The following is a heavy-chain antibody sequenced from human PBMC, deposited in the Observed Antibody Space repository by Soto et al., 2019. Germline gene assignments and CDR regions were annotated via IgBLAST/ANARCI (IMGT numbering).Heavy chain of an antibody. Sequence: PSETLSLTCTVRDVSISSWYSSWIRQHPGKGLEWIGYIYYSGSTNYNPSLKSRVTISVDTSKNQFSLKLSSVTAADTSVYYCARRYGSAIVFWGQGTLVTVSS. J-gene: IGHJ4*02. D-gene: IGHD1-26*01. CDR3: ARRYGSAIVF. CDR2: IYYSGST. V-gene: IGHV4-59*08. CDR1: DVSISSWY.